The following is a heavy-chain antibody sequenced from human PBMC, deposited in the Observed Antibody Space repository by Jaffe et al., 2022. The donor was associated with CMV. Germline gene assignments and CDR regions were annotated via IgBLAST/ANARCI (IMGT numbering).Heavy chain of an antibody. CDR2: ISSSSSYI. V-gene: IGHV3-21*01. D-gene: IGHD3-10*01. CDR1: GFTFSSYS. J-gene: IGHJ5*02. CDR3: AGFFGELLSHWFDP. Sequence: EVQLVESGGGLVKPGGSLRLSCAASGFTFSSYSMNWVRQAPGKGLEWVSSISSSSSYIYYADSVKGRFTISRDNAKNSLYLQMNSLRAEDTAVYYCAGFFGELLSHWFDPWGQGTLVTVSS.